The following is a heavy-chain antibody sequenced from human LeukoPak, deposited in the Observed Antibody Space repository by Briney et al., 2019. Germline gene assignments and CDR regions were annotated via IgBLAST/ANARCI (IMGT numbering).Heavy chain of an antibody. Sequence: SETLSLTCTVSGGSISSDYWSWIRQAPGKGLEWIGYVSYTGSTNYNPSLKSRVTISVDMSKSQVSLKLSSVTAADTAVYYCARESGHSSGYDAFDVWGQGTKVTVSS. CDR1: GGSISSDY. J-gene: IGHJ3*01. CDR3: ARESGHSSGYDAFDV. D-gene: IGHD3-22*01. CDR2: VSYTGST. V-gene: IGHV4-59*01.